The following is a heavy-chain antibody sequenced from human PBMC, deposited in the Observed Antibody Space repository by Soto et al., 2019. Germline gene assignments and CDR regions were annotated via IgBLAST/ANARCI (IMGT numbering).Heavy chain of an antibody. V-gene: IGHV1-18*01. CDR3: ARAPRSSWYAP. CDR1: GYTFTSYG. CDR2: ISAYNGNT. J-gene: IGHJ5*02. Sequence: QVQLVQSGAEVKKPGASVKVSCKASGYTFTSYGISWVRQAPGQGLEWMGWISAYNGNTNYAQKLQDRLTMTTDTSTSTADMELRSRRSDDTAVYYCARAPRSSWYAPWGQGTLVTVSS. D-gene: IGHD6-13*01.